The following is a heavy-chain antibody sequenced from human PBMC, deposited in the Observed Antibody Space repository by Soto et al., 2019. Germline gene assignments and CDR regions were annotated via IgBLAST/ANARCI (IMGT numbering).Heavy chain of an antibody. V-gene: IGHV3-33*01. J-gene: IGHJ4*02. CDR3: ARLQLVDY. CDR2: IWYDGSNK. Sequence: QVQLVESGGGVVQPGRSLRLSCAASGFTFSSYGMHWVRQAPGKGLEWVAVIWYDGSNKYYADSVKGRFTISRYNFKNSLYLLMNSRRAGGTVVDYCARLQLVDYLGQGPLVTVSS. D-gene: IGHD5-18*01. CDR1: GFTFSSYG.